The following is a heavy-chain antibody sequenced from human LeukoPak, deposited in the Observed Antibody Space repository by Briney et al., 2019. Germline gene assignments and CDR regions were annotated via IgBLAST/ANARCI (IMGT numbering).Heavy chain of an antibody. CDR2: IYYSGST. CDR1: GGSICSSSYY. V-gene: IGHV4-39*01. Sequence: PSETLSLTCTVSGGSICSSSYYWGWIRQPPGKGLEWIGSIYYSGSTYYNPSLKSRVTISVDTSKNQFSLKLSSVTAADTAVYYCARLLIPFTLGDYYYGMDVWGQGTTVTVSS. CDR3: ARLLIPFTLGDYYYGMDV. J-gene: IGHJ6*02. D-gene: IGHD3-16*01.